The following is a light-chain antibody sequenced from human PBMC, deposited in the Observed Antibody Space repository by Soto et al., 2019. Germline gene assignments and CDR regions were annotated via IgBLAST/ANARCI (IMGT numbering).Light chain of an antibody. CDR3: AAWDDSLRGVV. CDR2: RND. Sequence: QAVVTQPPSASGTPGLRVTISCSGTFSNLGSNFVFWYQQLPGAAPKLLISRNDQRPSGVPDRFSGSKSGTSASLAISGLRSEDEADYHCAAWDDSLRGVVFGGGTKLTVL. CDR1: FSNLGSNF. V-gene: IGLV1-47*01. J-gene: IGLJ2*01.